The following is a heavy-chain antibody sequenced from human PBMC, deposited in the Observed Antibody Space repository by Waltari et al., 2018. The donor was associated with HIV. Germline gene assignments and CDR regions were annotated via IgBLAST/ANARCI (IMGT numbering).Heavy chain of an antibody. V-gene: IGHV3-48*02. Sequence: EVQLVESGGGLVQPEESLRLSCAASGFVFSWYSMNWVRQAPGEGLEWISFISSSGSTIYYADSVKGRFTVSRDNAENSLYLQMNSLRDEDTAVYYCVRDPKTSWGELDYWGQGTLVAVSS. CDR2: ISSSGSTI. CDR3: VRDPKTSWGELDY. D-gene: IGHD3-16*01. CDR1: GFVFSWYS. J-gene: IGHJ4*02.